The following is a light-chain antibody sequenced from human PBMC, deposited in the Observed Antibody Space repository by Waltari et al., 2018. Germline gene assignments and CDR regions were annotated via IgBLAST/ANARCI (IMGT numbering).Light chain of an antibody. CDR2: DAP. V-gene: IGKV3-20*01. CDR3: QKYGTLPAT. CDR1: QSDTRT. J-gene: IGKJ1*01. Sequence: EIVFTQSPGTLGLSPGERATLSSRASQSDTRTLAWYQQIPGQTPRILVYDAPIRATGIPDRFSGCGSGTDFNLTISRLEAQDFAVYYCQKYGTLPATFGQGTKVEIK.